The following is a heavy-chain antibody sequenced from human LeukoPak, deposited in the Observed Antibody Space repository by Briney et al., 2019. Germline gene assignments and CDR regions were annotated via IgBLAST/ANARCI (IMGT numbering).Heavy chain of an antibody. J-gene: IGHJ3*02. CDR3: ARDNHDYGELDI. CDR2: IYYSGST. D-gene: IGHD4-17*01. CDR1: GGSISSGGYY. Sequence: SQTLSLTCTVSGGSISSGGYYWSWIRQHPGKGLEWIGYIYYSGSTYYNPSLKSRVTISVDTSKNQFSLKLSSVTAADTAVYYCARDNHDYGELDIWGQGTMVTVSS. V-gene: IGHV4-31*03.